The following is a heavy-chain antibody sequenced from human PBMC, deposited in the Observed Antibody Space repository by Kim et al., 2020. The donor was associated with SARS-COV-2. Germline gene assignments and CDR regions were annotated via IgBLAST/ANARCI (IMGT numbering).Heavy chain of an antibody. CDR1: GFTFSSYS. V-gene: IGHV3-21*01. CDR2: ISSSSSYI. J-gene: IGHJ4*02. D-gene: IGHD2-2*01. Sequence: GGSLRLSCAASGFTFSSYSMNWVRQAPGKGLEWVSSISSSSSYIYYADSVKGRFTISRDNAKNSLYLQMNSLRAEDTAVYYCARARSSSPAAIYDYWGQGTLVTVSS. CDR3: ARARSSSPAAIYDY.